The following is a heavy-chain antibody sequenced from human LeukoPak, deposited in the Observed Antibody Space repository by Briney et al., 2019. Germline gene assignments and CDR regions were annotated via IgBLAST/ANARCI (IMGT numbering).Heavy chain of an antibody. V-gene: IGHV3-33*01. J-gene: IGHJ4*02. CDR2: IWYDGSNK. CDR1: GFTFSSYG. D-gene: IGHD2-8*01. Sequence: GGSLRLSCAASGFTFSSYGMHWVRQAPGMGLEWVAVIWYDGSNKYYADSVKGRFTISRDNSKNTLYLQMNSLRAEDTAVYYCAISALGYCTNGVCPPDYWGQGTLVTVSS. CDR3: AISALGYCTNGVCPPDY.